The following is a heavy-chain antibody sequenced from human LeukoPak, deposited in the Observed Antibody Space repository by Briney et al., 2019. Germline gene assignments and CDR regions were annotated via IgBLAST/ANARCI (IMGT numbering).Heavy chain of an antibody. CDR2: IYYSGST. Sequence: SETLSLTCTVSGGSISTYYWSWIRQPPGKGMEWIGYIYYSGSTNYNPSLKSRVTISVDASKNQFCLKLSSVTAADTAVYYCARDQNRYRNSWENWFDPWGQGTLVTVSS. J-gene: IGHJ5*02. CDR3: ARDQNRYRNSWENWFDP. CDR1: GGSISTYY. D-gene: IGHD6-13*01. V-gene: IGHV4-59*01.